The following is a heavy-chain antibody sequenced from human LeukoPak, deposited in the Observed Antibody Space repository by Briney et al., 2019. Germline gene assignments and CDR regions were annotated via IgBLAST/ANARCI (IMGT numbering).Heavy chain of an antibody. Sequence: SETLSLTCIVSGGSISIYYWSWIRQPPGKGLEWIGYIYYRGSTNYNPSLKSRVTIAVDTSKNQFSLNLSSVTAADTAVYYCARVRDGYNLDAFDIWGQGTIVSVSS. D-gene: IGHD5-24*01. V-gene: IGHV4-59*01. J-gene: IGHJ3*02. CDR3: ARVRDGYNLDAFDI. CDR2: IYYRGST. CDR1: GGSISIYY.